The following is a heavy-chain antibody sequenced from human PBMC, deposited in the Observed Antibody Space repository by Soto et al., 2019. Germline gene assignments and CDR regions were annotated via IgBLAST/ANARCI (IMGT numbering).Heavy chain of an antibody. CDR2: IYSGGST. V-gene: IGHV3-66*01. D-gene: IGHD4-17*01. J-gene: IGHJ4*02. Sequence: EVQLVESGGGLVQPGGSLRVSCAASGFTFSSKYMTWVRQAPGKGLEWVTVIYSGGSTYYADSVKGRFTISRDNSKNTLYLQMNSLRAEDTAVYYCARGDYAWPLDYWGQGTLVIVSS. CDR1: GFTFSSKY. CDR3: ARGDYAWPLDY.